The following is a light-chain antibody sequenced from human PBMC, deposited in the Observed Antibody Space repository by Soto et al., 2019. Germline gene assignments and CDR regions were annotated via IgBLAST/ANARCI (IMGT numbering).Light chain of an antibody. V-gene: IGLV1-44*01. CDR1: SSNIGSNT. J-gene: IGLJ2*01. CDR3: AAWDDSLNAL. CDR2: SNN. Sequence: QSVLTQPPSASGTPGQRVTISCSGSSSNIGSNTVNWYQQLPRTAPKLLIYSNNQRTSGVPDRFSGSKSGTSASLAISGLQSEDEADYYCAAWDDSLNALFGGGTKLTVL.